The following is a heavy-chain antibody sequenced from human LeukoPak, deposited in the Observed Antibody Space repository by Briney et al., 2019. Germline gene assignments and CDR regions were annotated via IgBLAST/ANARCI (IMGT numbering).Heavy chain of an antibody. D-gene: IGHD2-15*01. Sequence: GGSLRLSCTASGFTFSNYAMNWVRQAPGKGLELISHISRSSATIYYADSVKGRFTLSRDDAKNTLNLQMNSLRAGDTAVYYCARAVATPPYYYYYYMDVWGKGTTVTVSS. CDR3: ARAVATPPYYYYYYMDV. J-gene: IGHJ6*03. CDR2: ISRSSATI. CDR1: GFTFSNYA. V-gene: IGHV3-48*01.